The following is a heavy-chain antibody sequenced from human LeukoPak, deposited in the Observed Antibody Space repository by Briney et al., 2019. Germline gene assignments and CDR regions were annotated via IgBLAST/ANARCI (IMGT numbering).Heavy chain of an antibody. J-gene: IGHJ5*02. CDR3: ARVLQADYDFWSGYYRGRGWFNP. D-gene: IGHD3-3*01. V-gene: IGHV4-39*01. CDR1: GVSISSSNSY. CDR2: IYYSGNT. Sequence: PSETLSLTCTVSGVSISSSNSYWGWIRHPPGKGLEWIGCIYYSGNTYYNASLKSQVSISIDTSKNQFSLKLSSVTAADTAVYYCARVLQADYDFWSGYYRGRGWFNPWGQGTLVTVSS.